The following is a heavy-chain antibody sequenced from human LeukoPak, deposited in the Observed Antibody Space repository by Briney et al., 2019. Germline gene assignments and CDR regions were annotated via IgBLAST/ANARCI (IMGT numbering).Heavy chain of an antibody. CDR1: GFTFSSYG. V-gene: IGHV3-30*03. Sequence: GGSLRFSCAASGFTFSSYGMHWVRQAPGKGLEWVAVISYDGSNKYYADSVKGRFTISRDNSKNTLYLQMNSLRAEDTAVYYCATTYYYDSSGYRFDYWGQGTLVTVSS. CDR3: ATTYYYDSSGYRFDY. CDR2: ISYDGSNK. D-gene: IGHD3-22*01. J-gene: IGHJ4*02.